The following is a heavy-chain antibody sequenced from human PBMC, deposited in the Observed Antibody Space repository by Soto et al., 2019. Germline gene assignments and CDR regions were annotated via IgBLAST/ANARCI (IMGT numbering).Heavy chain of an antibody. CDR3: AGIRIAAAGGGLDV. J-gene: IGHJ6*02. CDR2: IYHSGST. Sequence: LQLQESGSGLVKPSQTLSLTCGVSGGSINSGAYAWSWIRQPPGKGLEWMGYIYHSGSTYYNPSLKSRVTILVDRSKNQFSLKLSSVTAADTAVYYCAGIRIAAAGGGLDVWGQGTTVTVSS. CDR1: GGSINSGAYA. V-gene: IGHV4-30-2*01. D-gene: IGHD6-13*01.